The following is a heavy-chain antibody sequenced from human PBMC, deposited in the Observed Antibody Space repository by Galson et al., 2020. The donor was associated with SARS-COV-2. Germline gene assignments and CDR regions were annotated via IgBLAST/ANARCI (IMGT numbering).Heavy chain of an antibody. J-gene: IGHJ5*02. CDR2: IDLGDSDT. CDR1: ADKYTTYW. V-gene: IGHV5-51*01. Sequence: GESLKISCRGSADKYTTYWIGWVRQMPDKRLEWMGLIDLGDSDTRYSPSFQGQVTISADKSISTAYLQWSSLKASDTAMYYCARLPSIGWYDNWFDPWGQGTQVTVSS. CDR3: ARLPSIGWYDNWFDP. D-gene: IGHD6-19*01.